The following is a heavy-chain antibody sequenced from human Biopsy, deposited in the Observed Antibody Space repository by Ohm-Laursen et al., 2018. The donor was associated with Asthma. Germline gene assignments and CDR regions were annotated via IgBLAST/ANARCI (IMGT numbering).Heavy chain of an antibody. CDR3: ARAVDYSHYYGIDV. CDR2: IRVYNGNT. J-gene: IGHJ6*02. D-gene: IGHD3-10*01. Sequence: ASVKVSCKTSGYTFNSAGITWVRQAPGQGLEWMGWIRVYNGNTKVAQKLQDRVTMITDTSTSTAYMELRSLRPDDTAVYFCARAVDYSHYYGIDVWAKGPRSPSP. CDR1: GYTFNSAG. V-gene: IGHV1-18*01.